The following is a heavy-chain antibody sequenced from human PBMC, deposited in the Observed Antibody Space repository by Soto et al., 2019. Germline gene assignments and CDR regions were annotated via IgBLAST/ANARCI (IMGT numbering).Heavy chain of an antibody. Sequence: GSLILSCAASGFTVSSNYMSWVRQAPGKGLEWVSVIYSGGSTYYADSVKGRFTISRDNSKNTLYLQMNSLRAEDTAVYYCARGLRSSWYDYWGQGTLVTVSS. V-gene: IGHV3-53*01. D-gene: IGHD6-13*01. CDR1: GFTVSSNY. CDR3: ARGLRSSWYDY. J-gene: IGHJ4*02. CDR2: IYSGGST.